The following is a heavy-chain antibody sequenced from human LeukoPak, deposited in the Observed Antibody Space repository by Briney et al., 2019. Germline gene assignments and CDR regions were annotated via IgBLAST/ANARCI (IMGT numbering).Heavy chain of an antibody. CDR2: IREDGGET. D-gene: IGHD5-12*01. CDR1: GFTFSSNW. J-gene: IGHJ4*02. CDR3: ARGTGGLRPLDC. V-gene: IGHV3-7*01. Sequence: PGGSLGLSCVASGFTFSSNWMSWVRQAPGKGLGGVAYIREDGGETYYVDSVKGRFTISRDNAKNSLYLQMNSLRVEDTAVYYCARGTGGLRPLDCWGQGTLVTVSS.